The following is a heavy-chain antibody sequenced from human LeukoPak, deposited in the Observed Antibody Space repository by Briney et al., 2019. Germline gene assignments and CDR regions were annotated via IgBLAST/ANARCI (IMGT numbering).Heavy chain of an antibody. CDR3: ARGRGGVAGINYFDY. V-gene: IGHV4-34*01. Sequence: SETLSLTCAVYGGSFSGYYWSWIRQPPGKGLEWIGEINHSGSTNYNPSLKSRVTISVDTSKNQFSLKLSSVTAADTAVYYCARGRGGVAGINYFDYWGQGTLVTVSS. D-gene: IGHD6-19*01. CDR1: GGSFSGYY. J-gene: IGHJ4*02. CDR2: INHSGST.